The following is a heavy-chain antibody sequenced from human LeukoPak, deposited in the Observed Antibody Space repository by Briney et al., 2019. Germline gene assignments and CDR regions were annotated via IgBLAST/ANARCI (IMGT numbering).Heavy chain of an antibody. Sequence: GRSLRLSCAASGFTFSSYGMHWVRQAPGKGLEWGAVIWYDGSNKYYADSVKGRFTISRDNSKNTLYLQMNSLRAEDTAVYYCARGGGVRGVNYFDYWGQGTLVTVSS. J-gene: IGHJ4*02. V-gene: IGHV3-33*01. D-gene: IGHD3-10*02. CDR3: ARGGGVRGVNYFDY. CDR2: IWYDGSNK. CDR1: GFTFSSYG.